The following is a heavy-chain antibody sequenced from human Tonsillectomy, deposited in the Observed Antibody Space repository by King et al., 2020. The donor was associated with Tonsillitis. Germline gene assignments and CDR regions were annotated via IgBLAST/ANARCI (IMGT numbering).Heavy chain of an antibody. Sequence: VQLVESGGGVVQPARSLRLSCAASGFTFSSYGMHWVRQAPGKGLEWVAVISYDGNFKFYADSVKGRFTISRDNSKNTLFLQMDSLRAEDTAVYYCATPRGRMIYPLYAIGIAASGNNDYWGQGTLVTVSS. J-gene: IGHJ4*02. D-gene: IGHD6-13*01. CDR2: ISYDGNFK. CDR3: ATPRGRMIYPLYAIGIAASGNNDY. V-gene: IGHV3-30*03. CDR1: GFTFSSYG.